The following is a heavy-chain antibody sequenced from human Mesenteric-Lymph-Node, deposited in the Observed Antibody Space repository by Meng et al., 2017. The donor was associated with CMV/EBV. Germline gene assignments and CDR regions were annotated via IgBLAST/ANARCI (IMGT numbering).Heavy chain of an antibody. CDR3: ARARSVIRGVITYHFDF. Sequence: GGSLRLSCAASGFTFSSYSMNWVRQAPGKGLEWVSAISWNGGDTGYADSVKGRFTISKDNAKNSLYLQMNSLRAEDTALYHCARARSVIRGVITYHFDFWGQGTLVTVSS. D-gene: IGHD3-10*01. CDR2: ISWNGGDT. CDR1: GFTFSSYS. J-gene: IGHJ4*02. V-gene: IGHV3-20*01.